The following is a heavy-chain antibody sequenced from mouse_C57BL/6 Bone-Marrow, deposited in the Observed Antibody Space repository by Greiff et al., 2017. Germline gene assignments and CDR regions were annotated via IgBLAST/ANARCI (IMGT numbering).Heavy chain of an antibody. CDR3: ARWDYWYFDV. CDR2: IRNKANGYTT. J-gene: IGHJ1*03. V-gene: IGHV7-3*01. Sequence: EVKLVESGGGLVQPGGSLSLSCAASGFTFTDYYMSWVRQPPGKALEWLGFIRNKANGYTTEYSASLKGRFTISRDNSQIILYLQMNALRAEDSATYYCARWDYWYFDVWGTGTTVTVSS. CDR1: GFTFTDYY.